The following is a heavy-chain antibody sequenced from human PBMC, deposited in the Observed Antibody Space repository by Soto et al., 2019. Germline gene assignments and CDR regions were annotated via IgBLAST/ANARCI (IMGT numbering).Heavy chain of an antibody. J-gene: IGHJ6*02. D-gene: IGHD4-17*01. CDR2: IYPSDSDT. V-gene: IGHV5-51*01. CDR3: ARQSPTPGYYYFSYGMDV. Sequence: GESLKISCKVSGYNFAGYWIAWLRQMPGKVLELMGIIYPSDSDTRYRPSFQGQVTISADKSISTASLQWSSLKASDTAVYYCARQSPTPGYYYFSYGMDVWGQGTTVTVSS. CDR1: GYNFAGYW.